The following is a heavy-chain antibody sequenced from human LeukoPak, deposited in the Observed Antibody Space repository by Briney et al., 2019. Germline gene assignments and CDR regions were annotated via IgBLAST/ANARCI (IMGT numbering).Heavy chain of an antibody. V-gene: IGHV4-31*03. D-gene: IGHD1-7*01. CDR3: ASTEWNYAR. J-gene: IGHJ4*02. Sequence: PSQTLSLTCTVSGGSISSDGYCWSWIRQHPGKGLEWIGYIYYSGSTYYNPSLKSRVIISVDTSKNQFSLRLTSVTAADTAVYYCASTEWNYARWGQGTLVTVSS. CDR1: GGSISSDGYC. CDR2: IYYSGST.